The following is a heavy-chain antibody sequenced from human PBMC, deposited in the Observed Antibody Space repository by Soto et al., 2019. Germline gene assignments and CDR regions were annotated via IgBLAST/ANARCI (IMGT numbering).Heavy chain of an antibody. D-gene: IGHD4-17*01. CDR2: ISWNSGSI. CDR3: AKDMSLRWQATSTFDY. Sequence: GGSLRLSCAASGFTFDDYAMHWVRQAPGKGLEWVSGISWNSGSIGYADSVKGRFTISRDNAKNSLYLQMNSLRAEDTALYYCAKDMSLRWQATSTFDYRGQGTLVTVSS. CDR1: GFTFDDYA. V-gene: IGHV3-9*01. J-gene: IGHJ4*02.